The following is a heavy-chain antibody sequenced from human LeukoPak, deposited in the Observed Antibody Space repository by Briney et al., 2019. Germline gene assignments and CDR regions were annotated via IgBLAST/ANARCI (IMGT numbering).Heavy chain of an antibody. V-gene: IGHV3-64*01. J-gene: IGHJ4*02. CDR1: GFTFSSYA. CDR3: ARGRRLWFGELPVFDY. D-gene: IGHD3-10*01. CDR2: ISSNGGST. Sequence: GGSLRLSCAASGFTFSSYAMHWVRQAPGKGLEYVSAISSNGGSTYYANSVKGRFTISRDNSKNTLYLQMGSLRAEDMAVYYCARGRRLWFGELPVFDYWGQGTLVTVSS.